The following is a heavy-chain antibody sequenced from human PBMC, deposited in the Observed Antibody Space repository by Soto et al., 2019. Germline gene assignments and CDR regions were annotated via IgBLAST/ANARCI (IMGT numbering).Heavy chain of an antibody. D-gene: IGHD4-17*01. CDR1: GYTFTIYW. J-gene: IGHJ4*02. CDR3: ARPANTVADHFDL. Sequence: VESLKISCQVSGYTFTIYWIRCVLQMPGKGLEWMGIIYPSDSDTRYSPSFQGQVTISADQSINTAYLQWDSLKASDTAIYYCARPANTVADHFDLWGQGTPVTVSS. CDR2: IYPSDSDT. V-gene: IGHV5-51*01.